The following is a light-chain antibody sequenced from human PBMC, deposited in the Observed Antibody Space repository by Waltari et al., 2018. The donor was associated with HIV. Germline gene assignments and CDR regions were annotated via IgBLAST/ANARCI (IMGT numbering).Light chain of an antibody. CDR1: RTILYSSENRDC. J-gene: IGKJ4*01. V-gene: IGKV4-1*01. CDR3: QQYYTPGPT. CDR2: WAS. Sequence: DIVMTQSPNSLAVSLGERATINCRSSRTILYSSENRDCLAWYQQKPGQSPKVLIYWASTRASGVPDRFSGSGSGTNFSLTISALQSDDVALYDGQQYYTPGPTFGGGTKVEIK.